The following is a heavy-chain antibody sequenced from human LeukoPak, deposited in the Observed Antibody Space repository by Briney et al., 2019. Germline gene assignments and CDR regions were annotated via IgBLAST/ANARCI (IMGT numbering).Heavy chain of an antibody. CDR3: ARDQDDYGDLFADY. CDR1: GFTFSSYA. D-gene: IGHD4-17*01. CDR2: ISYDGSNK. J-gene: IGHJ4*02. Sequence: GGSLRLSCAASGFTFSSYAMHWVRQAPGKGLEWVAVISYDGSNKYYADSVKGRFTISRDNSKNTLYLQMNSLRAEDTAVYYCARDQDDYGDLFADYWGQGTLVTVSS. V-gene: IGHV3-30-3*01.